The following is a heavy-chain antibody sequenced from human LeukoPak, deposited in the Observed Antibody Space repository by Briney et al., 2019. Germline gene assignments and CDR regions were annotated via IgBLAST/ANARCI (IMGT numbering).Heavy chain of an antibody. J-gene: IGHJ6*03. CDR2: LQYEGGTT. CDR1: GFTFSNYG. V-gene: IGHV3-30*02. CDR3: AKATFGYCSTTSCSVFHIYMDG. D-gene: IGHD2-2*03. Sequence: PGGSLRLSCEAAGFTFSNYGMHWVRQAPGKGLEWVAFLQYEGGTTYYTESVRGRFSISRDNSKNTVYLQLNSLRPEDTAFYYCAKATFGYCSTTSCSVFHIYMDGWGRGTTVIVSS.